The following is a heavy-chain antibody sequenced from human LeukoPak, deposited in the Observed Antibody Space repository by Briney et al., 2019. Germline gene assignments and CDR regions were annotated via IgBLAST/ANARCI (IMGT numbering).Heavy chain of an antibody. CDR1: GFTFSSYG. J-gene: IGHJ4*02. Sequence: GGSLRLSCAASGFTFSSYGMPWVRQAPGKGLEWVAFIRYDGSNKYYADSVKGRFTISRDNSKNTLYLQMNSLRAEDTAVYYCARGPPLWFGDDFDYWGQGTLVTVSS. CDR2: IRYDGSNK. V-gene: IGHV3-30*02. CDR3: ARGPPLWFGDDFDY. D-gene: IGHD3-10*01.